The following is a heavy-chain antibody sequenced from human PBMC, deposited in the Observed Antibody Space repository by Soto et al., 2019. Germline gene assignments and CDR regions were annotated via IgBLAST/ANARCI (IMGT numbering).Heavy chain of an antibody. CDR3: ARRFGDASSASGFDF. V-gene: IGHV1-18*01. Sequence: QVQLVQSGAEVQRPGASVKVSCKTFGYTFSSYSISWVRQAPGQGLEWMGWISGYRGSRDQAQKFQDRVTVTTDTSTSTAYMELRSLTYDDTAVYYCARRFGDASSASGFDFCGQGTLVTVSS. CDR1: GYTFSSYS. D-gene: IGHD2-21*02. CDR2: ISGYRGSR. J-gene: IGHJ4*02.